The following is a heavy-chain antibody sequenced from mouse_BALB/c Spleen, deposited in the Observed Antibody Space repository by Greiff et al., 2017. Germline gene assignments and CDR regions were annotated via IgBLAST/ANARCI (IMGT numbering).Heavy chain of an antibody. J-gene: IGHJ4*01. V-gene: IGHV7-3*02. Sequence: EVKLVESGGGLVQPGGSLRLSCATSGFTFTDYYMSWVRQHPGKALEWLGFIRTKANGYTTEYSASVKDRFTISRDNSQSILYLQMNTLRAEDSATYYCARDRPSCDDAIDYWGQGTSVTVSS. CDR1: GFTFTDYY. CDR3: ARDRPSCDDAIDY. CDR2: IRTKANGYTT.